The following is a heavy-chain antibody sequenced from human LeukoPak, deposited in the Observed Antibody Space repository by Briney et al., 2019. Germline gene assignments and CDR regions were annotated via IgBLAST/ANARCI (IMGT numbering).Heavy chain of an antibody. CDR1: GFTFSSSA. J-gene: IGHJ3*02. CDR2: ISSSSSYI. Sequence: GGSLRLSCAASGFTFSSSAMNWVRQAPGKGLEWVSSISSSSSYIYYADSVKGRFTISRDNAKNSLYLQMNSLRAEDTAVYYCARDGYGRYFDIDAFDIWGQGTMVTVSS. D-gene: IGHD3-9*01. CDR3: ARDGYGRYFDIDAFDI. V-gene: IGHV3-21*01.